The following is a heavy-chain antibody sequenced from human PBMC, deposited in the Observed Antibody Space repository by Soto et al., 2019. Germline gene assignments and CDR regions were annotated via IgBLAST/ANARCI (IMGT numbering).Heavy chain of an antibody. CDR3: ARGQVVAAQH. D-gene: IGHD2-15*01. V-gene: IGHV4-30-2*01. J-gene: IGHJ4*02. CDR2: IYHSGST. CDR1: GGSISSGGYS. Sequence: QLQLQESGSGLVKPSQTLSLTCAVSGGSISSGGYSWSWIRQPPGKGLEWIGYIYHSGSTYYNPALTSRVTISVDRSKNQFSLRLSSVTPADTAVYYCARGQVVAAQHWGQGTLVTVSS.